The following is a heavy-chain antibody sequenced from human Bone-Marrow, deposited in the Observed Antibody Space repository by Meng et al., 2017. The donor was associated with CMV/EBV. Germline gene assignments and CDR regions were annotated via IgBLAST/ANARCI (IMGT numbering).Heavy chain of an antibody. D-gene: IGHD5-12*01. J-gene: IGHJ3*02. CDR2: FDPEDGET. CDR3: ATYIGTNDAFDI. Sequence: ASVKVSCKVSGYTLTELSMHWVRQAPGKGLEWMGGFDPEDGETIYAQKFQGRVTMTEDTSTDTAYMELSSLRSEDTAVYDCATYIGTNDAFDIWGQGTMVTVSS. V-gene: IGHV1-24*01. CDR1: GYTLTELS.